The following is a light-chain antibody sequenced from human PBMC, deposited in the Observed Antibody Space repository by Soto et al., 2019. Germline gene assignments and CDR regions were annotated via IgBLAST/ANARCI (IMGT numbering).Light chain of an antibody. CDR1: QSISSH. Sequence: QMTQSPSSLFASVGDRVTITCRASQSISSHLNWYQQKVGQTPRLLIYAASTLQSEVPPRFSGRRSGTEFTLTSRGLQREDFATYYCQQSHSAPLPFGGGTKIQI. V-gene: IGKV1-39*01. CDR2: AAS. CDR3: QQSHSAPLP. J-gene: IGKJ4*01.